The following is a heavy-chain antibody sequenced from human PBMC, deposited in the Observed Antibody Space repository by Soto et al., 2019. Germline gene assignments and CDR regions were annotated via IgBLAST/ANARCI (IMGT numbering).Heavy chain of an antibody. CDR2: IYHSGST. Sequence: LTCGVSGYSISSGYYWGWIRQPPGKGLEWIGSIYHSGSTYYNPSLKSRVTISVDTSKNQFSLKLSSVTAADTAVYYCARGMVRGVNGNWFDPWGQGTLVTVSS. CDR3: ARGMVRGVNGNWFDP. CDR1: GYSISSGYY. J-gene: IGHJ5*02. V-gene: IGHV4-38-2*01. D-gene: IGHD3-10*01.